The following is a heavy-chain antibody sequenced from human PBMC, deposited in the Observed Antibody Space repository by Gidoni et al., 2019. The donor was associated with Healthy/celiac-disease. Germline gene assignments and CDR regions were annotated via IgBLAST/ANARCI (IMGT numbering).Heavy chain of an antibody. J-gene: IGHJ4*02. D-gene: IGHD3-3*01. CDR2: ISYDGSNK. CDR3: ARDPAKYDFWSEFDY. V-gene: IGHV3-30-3*01. CDR1: GFTFSSYA. Sequence: QVQLVESGGGVVQPGRSLRLSCAASGFTFSSYAMHWVRQAPGKGLEWVAVISYDGSNKYYADSVKGRFTISRDNSKNTLYLQMNSLRAEDTAVYYCARDPAKYDFWSEFDYWGQGTLVTVSS.